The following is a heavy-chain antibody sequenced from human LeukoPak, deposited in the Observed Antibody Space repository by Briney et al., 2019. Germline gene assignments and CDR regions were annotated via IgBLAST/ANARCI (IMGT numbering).Heavy chain of an antibody. CDR2: IYYSGST. CDR1: GGSISSGDYY. J-gene: IGHJ5*02. CDR3: ARQSGAHWFDP. V-gene: IGHV4-39*01. D-gene: IGHD1-14*01. Sequence: SETLSLTCTVSGGSISSGDYYWSWIRQPPGKGLEWIGSIYYSGSTYYNPSLKSRVTISVDTSKNQFSLKLSSVTAADTAVYYCARQSGAHWFDPWGQGTLVTVSS.